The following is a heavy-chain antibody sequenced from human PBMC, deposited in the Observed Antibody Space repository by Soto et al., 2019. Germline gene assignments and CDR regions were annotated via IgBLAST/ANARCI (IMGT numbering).Heavy chain of an antibody. J-gene: IGHJ6*03. CDR2: IYYSGST. CDR1: GGSISSYY. D-gene: IGHD3-10*01. CDR3: ARTVLWFGIKSYYYYYYMDV. V-gene: IGHV4-59*01. Sequence: SETLSLTCTVSGGSISSYYWSWIRQPPGKGLEWIGYIYYSGSTNYNPSLKSRVTISVDTSKNQFSLKLSSVTAADTAVYYCARTVLWFGIKSYYYYYYMDVRGKGTTVTVA.